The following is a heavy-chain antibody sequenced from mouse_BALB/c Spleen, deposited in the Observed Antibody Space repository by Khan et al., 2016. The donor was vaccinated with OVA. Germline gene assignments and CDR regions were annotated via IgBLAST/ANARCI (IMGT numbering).Heavy chain of an antibody. CDR3: MRYDGYYWYFDV. D-gene: IGHD2-3*01. CDR1: GFTFSGFW. Sequence: EVQLLETGGGLVQPGGSRGLSCEGSGFTFSGFWMSWVRQTPGKTLEWIGDINSDGSAINYAPSIKDRFTIFRDNDKSTLYLQMSNVRSEDTATYYRMRYDGYYWYFDVWGAGTTVTVSS. V-gene: IGHV11-2*02. J-gene: IGHJ1*01. CDR2: INSDGSAI.